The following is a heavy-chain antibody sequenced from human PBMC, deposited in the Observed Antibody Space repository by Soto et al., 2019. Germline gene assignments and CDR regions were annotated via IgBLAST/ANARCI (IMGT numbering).Heavy chain of an antibody. CDR1: GFTFSSYW. J-gene: IGHJ4*02. CDR3: ARADFWSGYLYYFDY. Sequence: PGGSLRLSCAASGFTFSSYWMHWVRQAPGKGLVWVSRINSDGSSTSYADSVKGRFTISRDNAKNTLYLQMNSLRAEDTAVYYCARADFWSGYLYYFDYWGQGTLVTVSS. CDR2: INSDGSST. D-gene: IGHD3-3*01. V-gene: IGHV3-74*01.